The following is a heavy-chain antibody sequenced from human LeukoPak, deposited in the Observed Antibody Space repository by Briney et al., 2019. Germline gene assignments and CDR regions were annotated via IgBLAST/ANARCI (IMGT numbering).Heavy chain of an antibody. CDR3: ASYGGYSYGQSYYYDY. CDR1: GGSISSSSYY. CDR2: IYYSGST. Sequence: SESLSLTCTVSGGSISSSSYYWGWIRQPPGKGLEWIGSIYYSGSTYYNPSLKSRVTISVDTSKNQFSLKLSSVTAADTAVYYCASYGGYSYGQSYYYDYCGQGTLVTVSS. V-gene: IGHV4-39*01. D-gene: IGHD5-18*01. J-gene: IGHJ4*02.